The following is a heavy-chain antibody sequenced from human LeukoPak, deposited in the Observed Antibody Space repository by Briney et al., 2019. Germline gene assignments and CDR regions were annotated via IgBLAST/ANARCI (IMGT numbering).Heavy chain of an antibody. J-gene: IGHJ3*02. Sequence: SETLSLTCTVSGGSISSGSYYWSWIRQPAGKGLEWIGRIYTSGSTNYNPSLKSRVTISVDTSKNQFSLKLSSVTAADTAVYYCARSPKVPAANDAFDIWGQGTTVTVSS. CDR3: ARSPKVPAANDAFDI. V-gene: IGHV4-61*02. CDR2: IYTSGST. D-gene: IGHD2-2*01. CDR1: GGSISSGSYY.